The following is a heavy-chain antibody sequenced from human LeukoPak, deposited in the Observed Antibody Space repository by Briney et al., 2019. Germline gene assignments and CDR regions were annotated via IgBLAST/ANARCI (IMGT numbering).Heavy chain of an antibody. CDR2: ISGSGGII. V-gene: IGHV3-11*01. CDR3: ARGSRNKWFDP. CDR1: GFTFSDYY. J-gene: IGHJ5*02. Sequence: GGSLRLSCAASGFTFSDYYMSGIRQAPARGLEGRSYISGSGGIIYYADSVKGRFTISRDNAKNSLFLQMNSLRAEDTAVYYCARGSRNKWFDPWGQGTLVTVSS. D-gene: IGHD1-26*01.